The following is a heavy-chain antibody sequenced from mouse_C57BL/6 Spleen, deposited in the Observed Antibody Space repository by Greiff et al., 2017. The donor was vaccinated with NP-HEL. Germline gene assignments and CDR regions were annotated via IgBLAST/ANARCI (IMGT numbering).Heavy chain of an antibody. J-gene: IGHJ2*01. V-gene: IGHV1-82*01. CDR3: ATGDGYYPDY. CDR1: GYAFSSSW. Sequence: QVHVKQSGPELVKPGASVKISCKASGYAFSSSWMNWVKQRPGKGLEWIGRIYPGDGDTNYNGKFKGKATLTADKSSSTAYMQLSSLTSEDSAVYFCATGDGYYPDYWGQGTTLTVSS. D-gene: IGHD2-3*01. CDR2: IYPGDGDT.